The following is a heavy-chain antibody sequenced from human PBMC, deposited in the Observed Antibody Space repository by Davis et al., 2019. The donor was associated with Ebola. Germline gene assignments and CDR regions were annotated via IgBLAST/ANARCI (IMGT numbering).Heavy chain of an antibody. J-gene: IGHJ3*02. CDR3: ARGAYEPFEI. Sequence: PGGSLRLSCTVSGGSISSYYWSWIRQPPGKGLEWIGYIYYSGSTNYNPSLKSRVTISVDTSKNQFSLKLSSVTAADTAVYYCARGAYEPFEIWGQGTMVTVSS. D-gene: IGHD5-12*01. CDR2: IYYSGST. CDR1: GGSISSYY. V-gene: IGHV4-59*01.